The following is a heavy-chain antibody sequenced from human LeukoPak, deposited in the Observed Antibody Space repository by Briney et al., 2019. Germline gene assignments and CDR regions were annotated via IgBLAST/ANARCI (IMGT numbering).Heavy chain of an antibody. CDR2: VTSGFTP. CDR1: GLTFSDYA. CDR3: AKDYSDSRVADVFFEY. Sequence: GGSLRLSCAASGLTFSDYAMSWFRQAPGKGLEWVSGVTSGFTPHYADSVKGRFTISRDNSKNTFHLQLNSLRAEDTAVYYCAKDYSDSRVADVFFEYWGQGTLVTVSS. J-gene: IGHJ4*02. V-gene: IGHV3-23*01. D-gene: IGHD2-15*01.